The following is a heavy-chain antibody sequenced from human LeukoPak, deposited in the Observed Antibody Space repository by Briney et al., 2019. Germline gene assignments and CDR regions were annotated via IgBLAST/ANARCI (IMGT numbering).Heavy chain of an antibody. D-gene: IGHD1-7*01. Sequence: ISYDGSSKYFADSLKGRFSISRDNSKNTLYLQMNSLRAEDTAVYYCAKDPTGTTGGGYWGQGTLVTVSS. CDR2: ISYDGSSK. J-gene: IGHJ4*02. V-gene: IGHV3-30*18. CDR3: AKDPTGTTGGGY.